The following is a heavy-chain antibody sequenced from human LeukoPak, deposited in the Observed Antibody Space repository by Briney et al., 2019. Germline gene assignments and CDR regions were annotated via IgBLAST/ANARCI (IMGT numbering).Heavy chain of an antibody. Sequence: ASVTVSCKASGYTFTSYGISWVRQAPGQGLEWMGWISPYNSNTYYAQNLQGRVTMTTDTSTSTTYMELRSLRSDDTAVYYCARDRTMNWFDPWGQGTLVTVSS. D-gene: IGHD3-3*01. CDR2: ISPYNSNT. J-gene: IGHJ5*02. CDR1: GYTFTSYG. V-gene: IGHV1-18*01. CDR3: ARDRTMNWFDP.